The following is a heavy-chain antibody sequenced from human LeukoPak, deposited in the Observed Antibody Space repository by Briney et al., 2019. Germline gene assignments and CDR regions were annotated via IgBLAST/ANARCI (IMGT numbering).Heavy chain of an antibody. V-gene: IGHV1-18*01. D-gene: IGHD3-10*01. CDR1: GYTFTSYG. Sequence: AASVKVSCKASGYTFTSYGISWVRQAPGQGLEWMGWISAYNGNTNYAQELQGRVTMTTDTSTSTAYMDLSRLRSDDTALYYCARVGEYGSGSYLYYWGQGALVTVSS. CDR2: ISAYNGNT. CDR3: ARVGEYGSGSYLYY. J-gene: IGHJ4*02.